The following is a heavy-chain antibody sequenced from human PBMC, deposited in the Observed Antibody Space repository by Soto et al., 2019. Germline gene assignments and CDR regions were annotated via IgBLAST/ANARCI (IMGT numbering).Heavy chain of an antibody. V-gene: IGHV4-59*01. CDR1: GGSFSGYY. CDR2: IYYSGST. Sequence: SETLSLTCAVYGGSFSGYYWSWIRQPPGKGLEWIGYIYYSGSTNYNPSLKSRVTISVDTSKNQFSLKLSSVTAADTAVYYCARDSDYYDGSGYSTGWFDPWGQGTLVTVS. CDR3: ARDSDYYDGSGYSTGWFDP. J-gene: IGHJ5*02. D-gene: IGHD3-22*01.